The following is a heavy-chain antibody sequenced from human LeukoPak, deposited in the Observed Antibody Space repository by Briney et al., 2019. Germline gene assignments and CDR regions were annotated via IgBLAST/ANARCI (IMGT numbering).Heavy chain of an antibody. D-gene: IGHD5-18*01. V-gene: IGHV4-59*01. CDR1: GGSISSYY. CDR3: ARAGEIQLWLGNWFDP. J-gene: IGHJ5*02. Sequence: SETLSLTCTVSGGSISSYYWSWIRQPPGKGLEWIGYIYYSGSTNYNPSLKSRVTISVDTSKNQFSLKLSSVTAADTAVYYCARAGEIQLWLGNWFDPWGQGTLVTVSS. CDR2: IYYSGST.